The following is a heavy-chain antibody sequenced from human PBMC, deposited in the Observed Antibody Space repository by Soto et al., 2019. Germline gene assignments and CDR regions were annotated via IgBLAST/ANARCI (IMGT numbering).Heavy chain of an antibody. CDR1: GFTFSSYS. Sequence: EVQLVESGGGLVKPGGSLRLSCAASGFTFSSYSMNWVRQAPGKGLEWVSSISSSSSYIYYADSVKGRFTISRDNAKDSLYLQMNSLRAEDTAVYYWASGGGYDTEAYCDYWGQGTLVTVSS. J-gene: IGHJ4*02. V-gene: IGHV3-21*01. CDR2: ISSSSSYI. CDR3: ASGGGYDTEAYCDY. D-gene: IGHD3-9*01.